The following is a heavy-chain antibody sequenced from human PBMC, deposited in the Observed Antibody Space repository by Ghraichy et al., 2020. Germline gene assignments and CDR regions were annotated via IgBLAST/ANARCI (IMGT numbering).Heavy chain of an antibody. CDR3: ARGLQGYCNYTNCPFDQ. CDR2: IGTLGDT. D-gene: IGHD2-2*01. V-gene: IGHV3-13*01. CDR1: GFTFGNYD. Sequence: GGPRLSCVVSGFTFGNYDMHWARQPTGRGLEWVSSIGTLGDTYYPGSVEGRFTISRENATGSLYLQMNSLRAGDTAVYYCARGLQGYCNYTNCPFDQWGQGTLVTVSS. J-gene: IGHJ4*02.